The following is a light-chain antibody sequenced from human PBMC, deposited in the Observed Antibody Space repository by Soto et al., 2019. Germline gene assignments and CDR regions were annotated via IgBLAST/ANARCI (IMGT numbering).Light chain of an antibody. CDR3: QQYNNWPDT. CDR2: GAS. V-gene: IGKV3D-15*01. J-gene: IGKJ2*01. CDR1: QSVSSN. Sequence: EIVMTQSPATLSVSPGERATLSCRASQSVSSNLAWYQQKPGQAPRLLIYGASIRATGIPARFSGSGSGTEFTHTISSLQSEDFAVYYCQQYNNWPDTFGQGTKLEIK.